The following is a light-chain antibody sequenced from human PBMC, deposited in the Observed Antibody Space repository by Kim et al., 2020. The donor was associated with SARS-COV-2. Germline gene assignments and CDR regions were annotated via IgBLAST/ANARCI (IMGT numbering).Light chain of an antibody. CDR2: EDD. CDR3: QSYNRDNVI. J-gene: IGLJ2*01. CDR1: SGSIDDNY. Sequence: GRTVAYVFSRSSGSIDDNYVQWYQQRPGGVPTTVIYEDDQRPSGVSDRFSGSIDNSSNSASLTISGLRTEDEADYYCQSYNRDNVIFGGGTQLTVL. V-gene: IGLV6-57*03.